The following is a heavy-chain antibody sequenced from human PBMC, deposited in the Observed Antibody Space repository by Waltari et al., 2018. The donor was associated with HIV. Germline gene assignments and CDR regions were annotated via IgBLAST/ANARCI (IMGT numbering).Heavy chain of an antibody. V-gene: IGHV3-11*01. Sequence: QVQLVESGGGLVNPGGSLRLSCATSGFTFSDYYMTWIRQAPGKGLEWVSYIRGDTGTIYYADSVKGRFTISRDNAKNSLYLQMNRLSVEDTAVYYCARLKYSSGFFDYWGQGALVTVSS. CDR1: GFTFSDYY. CDR2: IRGDTGTI. D-gene: IGHD6-19*01. CDR3: ARLKYSSGFFDY. J-gene: IGHJ4*02.